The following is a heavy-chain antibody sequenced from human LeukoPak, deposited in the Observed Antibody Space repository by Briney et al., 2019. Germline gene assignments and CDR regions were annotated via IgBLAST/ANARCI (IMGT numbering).Heavy chain of an antibody. CDR3: AALYDIVVVPAAESYGMDV. D-gene: IGHD2-2*01. J-gene: IGHJ6*02. Sequence: SETLSLTCAVYGGSFSGYYWSWIRRPPGKGLEWIGEINHSGSTNYNPSLKSRVTISVDTSKNQFSLKLSSVTAADTAVYYCAALYDIVVVPAAESYGMDVWGQGTTVTVSS. CDR2: INHSGST. CDR1: GGSFSGYY. V-gene: IGHV4-34*01.